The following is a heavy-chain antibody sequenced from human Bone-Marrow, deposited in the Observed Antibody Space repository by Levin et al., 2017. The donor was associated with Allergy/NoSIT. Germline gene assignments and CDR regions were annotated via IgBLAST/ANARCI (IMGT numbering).Heavy chain of an antibody. V-gene: IGHV1-24*01. CDR3: ATLNWQDSSRSRYNWFDP. Sequence: GESLKISCKVSGYSLTELSVHWVRQTPGKGLEWMGGFDPEDGKPIYEQKFQGRVTMTEDTSTDTAYMELSTLRSEDTAVYYCATLNWQDSSRSRYNWFDPWGQGALVTVSS. J-gene: IGHJ5*02. CDR1: GYSLTELS. D-gene: IGHD3-22*01. CDR2: FDPEDGKP.